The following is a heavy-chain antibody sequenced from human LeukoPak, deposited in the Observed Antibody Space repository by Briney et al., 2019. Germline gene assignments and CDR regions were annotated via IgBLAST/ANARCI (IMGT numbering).Heavy chain of an antibody. CDR2: IYYSGST. CDR1: GGSINSGGYY. J-gene: IGHJ4*02. Sequence: SETLSLTCTVSGGSINSGGYYWGWIRQHPGKGLEWIGYIYYSGSTYYNPSLKSRITISLDTSKNQFSLKLSSVTAADTAVYYCARGRRDGYNFDYWGQGTLVTVSS. D-gene: IGHD5-24*01. CDR3: ARGRRDGYNFDY. V-gene: IGHV4-31*03.